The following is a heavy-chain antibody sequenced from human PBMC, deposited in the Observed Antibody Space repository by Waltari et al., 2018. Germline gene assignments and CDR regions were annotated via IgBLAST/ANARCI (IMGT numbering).Heavy chain of an antibody. CDR2: IYHSGST. V-gene: IGHV4-38-2*01. J-gene: IGHJ4*02. CDR1: GYSISSGYY. CDR3: ARQGSGSYSEFDY. D-gene: IGHD1-26*01. Sequence: QVQLQESGPGLVKPSETLSLTCAVSGYSISSGYYWGWIRQPPGKGLEWIGSIYHSGSTYYNPSLKSRVTISVDTSKNQFSLKLSSVTAADTAVYYCARQGSGSYSEFDYWGQGTLVTVSS.